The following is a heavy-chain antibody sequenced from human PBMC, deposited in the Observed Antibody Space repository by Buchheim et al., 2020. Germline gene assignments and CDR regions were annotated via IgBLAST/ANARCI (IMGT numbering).Heavy chain of an antibody. J-gene: IGHJ5*02. D-gene: IGHD6-13*01. CDR1: GFTFSSYA. CDR3: AKDGMGYTNTGWFDP. Sequence: EVQLLESGGGLVQPGGSLRLSCAASGFTFSSYAMSWVRQAPGKGLEWVSGISGSGGSTYYGDSVKGRFTIPRDNSKNTLDLQMNSLRAEDTAVYYCAKDGMGYTNTGWFDPWGQGTL. V-gene: IGHV3-23*01. CDR2: ISGSGGST.